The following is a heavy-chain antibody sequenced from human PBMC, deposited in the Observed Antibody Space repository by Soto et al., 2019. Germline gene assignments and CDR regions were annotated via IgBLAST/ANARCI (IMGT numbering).Heavy chain of an antibody. CDR2: IYYSVST. V-gene: IGHV4-59*12. Sequence: SETLSLTCTVSGGSISSYYWSWIRQPPGKGLEWIGYIYYSVSTNYNPSLKSRVTISVDTSKNQFSLKLSSVTAADTAVYYCARGIRIFGVVIFYRGTSTVEPNFDYWGQGTLVTVSS. D-gene: IGHD3-3*01. J-gene: IGHJ4*02. CDR3: ARGIRIFGVVIFYRGTSTVEPNFDY. CDR1: GGSISSYY.